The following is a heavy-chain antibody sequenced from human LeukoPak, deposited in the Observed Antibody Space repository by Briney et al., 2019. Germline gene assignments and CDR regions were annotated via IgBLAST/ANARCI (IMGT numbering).Heavy chain of an antibody. CDR3: ARAVFGESPSFIDY. CDR2: THYSGST. Sequence: SETLSLTCTVSGGSISSYYWSWLRQPPGKGLEYIGYTHYSGSTNYNPSLKSRVTISVDTSKNQFSLKLSSVTAADTAVYYCARAVFGESPSFIDYWGQGTLVTVSS. J-gene: IGHJ4*02. CDR1: GGSISSYY. D-gene: IGHD3-10*01. V-gene: IGHV4-59*01.